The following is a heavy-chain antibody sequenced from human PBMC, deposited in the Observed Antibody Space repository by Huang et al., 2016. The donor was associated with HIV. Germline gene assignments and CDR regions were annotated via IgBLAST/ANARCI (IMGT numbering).Heavy chain of an antibody. CDR3: ARDRGQQLSPFDS. CDR1: GFSLDSYN. J-gene: IGHJ4*02. Sequence: EVQLVESGGGLVKPGGSLRLSCAASGFSLDSYNMYWVRQTPGKGLQWVSSISASSSFIEYADSVKGRFSISRDNAKNSLYLQMNNLRGEDTAVYYCARDRGQQLSPFDSWGQGTLVTVSS. V-gene: IGHV3-21*01. CDR2: ISASSSFI. D-gene: IGHD6-13*01.